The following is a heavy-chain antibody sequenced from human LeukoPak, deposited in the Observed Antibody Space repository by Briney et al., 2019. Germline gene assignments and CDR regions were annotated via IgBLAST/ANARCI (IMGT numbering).Heavy chain of an antibody. CDR2: IRYDGSNK. Sequence: GGSLRLSCAASGFTFDDHGMSWVRQAPGKGLEWVAFIRYDGSNKYYADSVQGRFAISRDNSKNTLYLQMNSLRAEDTALYYCAKDTVKVTTIRRVPHYMDVWGKGTTVTISS. D-gene: IGHD5-12*01. CDR1: GFTFDDHG. J-gene: IGHJ6*03. CDR3: AKDTVKVTTIRRVPHYMDV. V-gene: IGHV3-30*02.